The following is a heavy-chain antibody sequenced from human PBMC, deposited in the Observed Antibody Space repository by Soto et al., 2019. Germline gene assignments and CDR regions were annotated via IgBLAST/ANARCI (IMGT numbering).Heavy chain of an antibody. V-gene: IGHV5-51*01. D-gene: IGHD6-6*01. CDR3: ARTRSFTLGFYYDGMDV. Sequence: GESLKISCKGSGYSFTSYWIGWVRQMRWKGLEWMGIIYPGDSDTRYSPSFQGQVTISADKSLRTAYLQWTSLKASDTALYYCARTRSFTLGFYYDGMDVWGQGTTVTV. CDR2: IYPGDSDT. J-gene: IGHJ6*02. CDR1: GYSFTSYW.